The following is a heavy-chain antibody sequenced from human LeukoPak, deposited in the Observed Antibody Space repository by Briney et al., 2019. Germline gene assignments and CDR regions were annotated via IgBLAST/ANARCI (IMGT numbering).Heavy chain of an antibody. D-gene: IGHD6-13*01. V-gene: IGHV3-33*01. J-gene: IGHJ6*02. CDR1: GFTFSSYG. CDR3: ARDSSSWYGYYYYGMDV. CDR2: IWYDGSNK. Sequence: GRSLRLSCAASGFTFSSYGMHWVRQAPGKGLEWVAVIWYDGSNKYYADSVKGRFTISRDNSKNTLYLQMNSLRAEDTAVYYCARDSSSWYGYYYYGMDVWGQGTTVTVSS.